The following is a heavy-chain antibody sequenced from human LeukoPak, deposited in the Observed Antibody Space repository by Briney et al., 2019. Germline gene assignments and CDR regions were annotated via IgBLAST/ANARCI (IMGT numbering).Heavy chain of an antibody. CDR2: IYYSGST. CDR1: GGSISSGDYY. V-gene: IGHV4-30-4*01. J-gene: IGHJ4*02. CDR3: AREGGTVTTSDY. D-gene: IGHD4-17*01. Sequence: SETLSLTCTVSGGSISSGDYYWSWIRQPPGKGLECIGYIYYSGSTYYNPSLKSRVTISIDTSKNQFSLKLSSVTAADTAVYYCAREGGTVTTSDYWGQGTLVTVSS.